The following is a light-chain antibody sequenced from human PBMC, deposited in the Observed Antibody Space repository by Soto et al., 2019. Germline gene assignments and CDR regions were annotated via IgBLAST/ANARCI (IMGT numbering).Light chain of an antibody. CDR1: QSLANSF. V-gene: IGKV3D-20*02. CDR2: DTS. J-gene: IGKJ5*01. CDR3: QQRSNWPPIT. Sequence: EFVLTQSPCTLSLSPGERATLSCRASQSLANSFIAWYQQKPGQAPRLLIYDTSSRASGIPDRFSGSGSGTDFTLTISSLEPEDFAVYYCQQRSNWPPITFGQGTRLEIK.